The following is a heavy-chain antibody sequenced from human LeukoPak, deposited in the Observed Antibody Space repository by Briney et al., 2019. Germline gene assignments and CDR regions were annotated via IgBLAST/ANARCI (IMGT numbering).Heavy chain of an antibody. CDR1: GFTFSSYG. D-gene: IGHD2-2*01. CDR2: IWYDGSNK. J-gene: IGHJ4*02. CDR3: AREPKLYCSSTSCYAGLDY. Sequence: GRSLRLSCAASGFTFSSYGMHWVRQAPGKGLEWVAVIWYDGSNKYYADSVKGRFTISRDNSKNMLYLQMNSLRAEDTAVYYCAREPKLYCSSTSCYAGLDYWGQGTLVTVSS. V-gene: IGHV3-33*01.